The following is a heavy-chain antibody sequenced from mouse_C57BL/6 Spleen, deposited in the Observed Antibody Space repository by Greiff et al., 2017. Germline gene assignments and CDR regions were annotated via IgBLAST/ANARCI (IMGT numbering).Heavy chain of an antibody. CDR1: GFNIKNTY. CDR2: IDPANGNT. Sequence: VQLKESVAELVRPGASVKLSCTASGFNIKNTYMHWVKQRPEQGLEWIGRIDPANGNTKYAPKFQGKATLTVDQSSSTAYMQLNSLTSEDSAVYYCAREAPFITTVVADWYVDVWGTGTTVTVSS. CDR3: AREAPFITTVVADWYVDV. J-gene: IGHJ1*03. V-gene: IGHV14-3*01. D-gene: IGHD1-1*01.